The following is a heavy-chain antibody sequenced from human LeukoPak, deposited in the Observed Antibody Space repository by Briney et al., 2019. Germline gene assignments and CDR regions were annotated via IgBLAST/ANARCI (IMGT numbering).Heavy chain of an antibody. CDR1: GGSISTYF. V-gene: IGHV4-59*12. D-gene: IGHD1-1*01. CDR3: AGRRLEDGFNWFDP. Sequence: PSETLSLTCTVSGGSISTYFWTWIRQFPGKGLEWIGYIYCTGTTSYNPSLKSRVTISVDTSKNQFSLRLSSVTAADTAVYYCAGRRLEDGFNWFDPWGQGTLVTVSS. J-gene: IGHJ5*02. CDR2: IYCTGTT.